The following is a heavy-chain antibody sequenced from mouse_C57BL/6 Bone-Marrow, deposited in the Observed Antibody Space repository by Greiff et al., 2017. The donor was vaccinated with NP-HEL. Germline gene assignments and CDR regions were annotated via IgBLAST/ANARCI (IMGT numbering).Heavy chain of an antibody. D-gene: IGHD1-1*01. J-gene: IGHJ1*03. V-gene: IGHV3-6*01. Sequence: EVQLVESGPGLVKPSQSLSLTCSVTGYSITSGYYWNWIRQFPGNKLEWMGYISYDGSNNYNPSLKNRISITRDTSKNQFFLKLNSVTTEDTATYYCARGTTVVAQQTWYFDVWGTGTTVTVSS. CDR2: ISYDGSN. CDR3: ARGTTVVAQQTWYFDV. CDR1: GYSITSGYY.